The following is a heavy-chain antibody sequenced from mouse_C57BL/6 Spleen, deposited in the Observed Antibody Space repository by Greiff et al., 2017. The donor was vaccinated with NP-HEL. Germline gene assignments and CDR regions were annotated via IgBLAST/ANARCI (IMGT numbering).Heavy chain of an antibody. Sequence: EVQLQQSGPGLVKPSQSLSLTCSVTGYSITSGYYWNWIRQFPGNKLEWMGYISYDGSNNYNPSLKNRISITRDTSKNQFFLELNSVTTEDTATYYCARRGDGDWYFDVWGTGTTVTVSS. J-gene: IGHJ1*03. V-gene: IGHV3-6*01. CDR1: GYSITSGYY. CDR2: ISYDGSN. CDR3: ARRGDGDWYFDV. D-gene: IGHD2-3*01.